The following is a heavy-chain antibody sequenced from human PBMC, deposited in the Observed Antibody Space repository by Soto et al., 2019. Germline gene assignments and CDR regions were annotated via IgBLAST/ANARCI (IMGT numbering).Heavy chain of an antibody. V-gene: IGHV1-3*01. J-gene: IGHJ3*02. Sequence: QVQLVQSGAEVKKPGASVKVSCKASGYTFTSYAMHWVRQAPGQRLEWMGWINAGNGNTKYSQKFQGRVTITGDTSASTAYMELSSLRSEDTAVYYCARDQMVGLLAFDIWGQGTMVTVSS. D-gene: IGHD2-8*01. CDR2: INAGNGNT. CDR3: ARDQMVGLLAFDI. CDR1: GYTFTSYA.